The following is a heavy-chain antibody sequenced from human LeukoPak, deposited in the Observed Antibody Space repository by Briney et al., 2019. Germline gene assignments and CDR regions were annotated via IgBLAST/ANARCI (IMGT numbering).Heavy chain of an antibody. CDR3: ARTYSSSWYGIDY. CDR2: INHSGST. V-gene: IGHV4-34*01. D-gene: IGHD6-13*01. Sequence: SETLSLTCAVYGGSFSGYYWSWIRQPPGKGLEWIGEINHSGSTNYNPSLKSRVTISVDTSKNQFSLKLSSVTAADTAVYYCARTYSSSWYGIDYWSQGTLVTVSS. CDR1: GGSFSGYY. J-gene: IGHJ4*02.